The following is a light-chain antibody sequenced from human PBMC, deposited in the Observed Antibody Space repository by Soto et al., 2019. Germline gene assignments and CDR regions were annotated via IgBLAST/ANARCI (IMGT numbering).Light chain of an antibody. V-gene: IGKV1-5*03. CDR3: HNFGTFPHT. J-gene: IGKJ4*01. CDR1: QSISTW. CDR2: EAT. Sequence: DIQMTQSPSTLSASVGDRVTITCRASQSISTWLAWYQQKPGKAPKLLIYEATRLEGGVPSSFSCSGSGTDFTLTISCLQPDDFAAYYGHNFGTFPHTCGGGTKVEIK.